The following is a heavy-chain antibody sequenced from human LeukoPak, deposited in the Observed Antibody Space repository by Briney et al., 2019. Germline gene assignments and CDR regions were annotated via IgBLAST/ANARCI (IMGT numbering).Heavy chain of an antibody. CDR3: ARGHDYGGNDDY. Sequence: PSETLSLTCAVSGYSISSGYYWGWIRQPPGKGLEWIGSIYHSGSTYYNPSLKSRVTISVDTSKNQFSLELSSVTAADTAVYYCARGHDYGGNDDYWGQGTLVTVSS. J-gene: IGHJ4*02. V-gene: IGHV4-38-2*01. D-gene: IGHD4-23*01. CDR1: GYSISSGYY. CDR2: IYHSGST.